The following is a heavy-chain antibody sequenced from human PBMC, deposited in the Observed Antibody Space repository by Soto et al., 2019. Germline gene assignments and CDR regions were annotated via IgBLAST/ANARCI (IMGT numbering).Heavy chain of an antibody. D-gene: IGHD6-13*01. CDR2: ISYDGSNK. Sequence: QVQLVESGGGVVQPGRSLRLSCAASGFTFSSYGMNWVRQAPGKGLEWVAVISYDGSNKYYADSVKGRITISRDSSKNMLYLQMNSLRAEDTAVYYCAKEDSSSWHYYYGMDVWGQGTTVTVSS. V-gene: IGHV3-30*18. J-gene: IGHJ6*02. CDR3: AKEDSSSWHYYYGMDV. CDR1: GFTFSSYG.